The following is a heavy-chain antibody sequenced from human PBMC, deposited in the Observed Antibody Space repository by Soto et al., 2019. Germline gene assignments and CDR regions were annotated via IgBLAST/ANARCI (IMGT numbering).Heavy chain of an antibody. Sequence: QMQLEESGGGVVQPGASLRLSCAASGFTFSTSGLHWVRQAPGKGLEWVALIWYDGSKEDYADSVKGRFTISRDESKNMIYLQMKSLRAEDTAMYYCARDKGNRYFDCWGQVTLVTVSS. V-gene: IGHV3-33*01. CDR1: GFTFSTSG. CDR3: ARDKGNRYFDC. CDR2: IWYDGSKE. D-gene: IGHD3-10*01. J-gene: IGHJ4*02.